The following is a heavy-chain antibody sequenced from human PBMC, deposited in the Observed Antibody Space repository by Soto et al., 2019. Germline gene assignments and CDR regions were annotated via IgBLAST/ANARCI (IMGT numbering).Heavy chain of an antibody. CDR3: ARDPGYDRITICGVVLDAFDI. Sequence: SVKVSCKASGGTFSSYAISWVRQDPGQGLEWMGGIIPIFGTANYAQKFQGRVTITADESTSTAYMELSSLRSEDTAVYYCARDPGYDRITICGVVLDAFDIWGQGTMVTVSS. CDR1: GGTFSSYA. J-gene: IGHJ3*02. D-gene: IGHD3-3*01. V-gene: IGHV1-69*13. CDR2: IIPIFGTA.